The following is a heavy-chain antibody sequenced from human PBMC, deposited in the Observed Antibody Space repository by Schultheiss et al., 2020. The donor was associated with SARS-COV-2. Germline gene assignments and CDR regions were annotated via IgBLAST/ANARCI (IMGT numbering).Heavy chain of an antibody. Sequence: GGSLRLSCAASGFTFSSYSMNWVRQAPGKGLEWVSSISSSSSYIYYADSVKGRFTISRDNAKNSLYLQMNSLRAEDTAVYYCASQWDYDSRDGDAFDIWGQGTMVTVSS. CDR2: ISSSSSYI. V-gene: IGHV3-21*01. CDR3: ASQWDYDSRDGDAFDI. CDR1: GFTFSSYS. J-gene: IGHJ3*02. D-gene: IGHD3-22*01.